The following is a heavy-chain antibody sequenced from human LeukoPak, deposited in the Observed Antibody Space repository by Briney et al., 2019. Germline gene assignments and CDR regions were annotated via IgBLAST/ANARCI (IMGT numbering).Heavy chain of an antibody. CDR2: ISGSGGST. V-gene: IGHV3-23*01. CDR1: GFTFSSYA. Sequence: GGSLRLSCATSGFTFSSYAMSWVRQAPGKGLEWVSAISGSGGSTYYADSVKGRFTISRDNSKNTLYLQMNSLRAEDTAVYYCAKMGAGTTSRWFDPWGQGTLVTVSS. D-gene: IGHD1-7*01. J-gene: IGHJ5*02. CDR3: AKMGAGTTSRWFDP.